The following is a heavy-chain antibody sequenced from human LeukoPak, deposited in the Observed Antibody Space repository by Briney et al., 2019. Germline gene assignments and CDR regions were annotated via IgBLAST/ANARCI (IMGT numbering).Heavy chain of an antibody. Sequence: GGSLRLSCAASGFTFSSYWMSWVRQAPGKGLEWVANIKQDGSEKYYVDSVKGRFTISRDNAKNSLYLQMNSLRAEDTAVYYCAREQRMITFGGVIVIPGDKAPYYYYGMDVWGQGTTVTVSS. CDR1: GFTFSSYW. V-gene: IGHV3-7*01. J-gene: IGHJ6*02. D-gene: IGHD3-16*02. CDR3: AREQRMITFGGVIVIPGDKAPYYYYGMDV. CDR2: IKQDGSEK.